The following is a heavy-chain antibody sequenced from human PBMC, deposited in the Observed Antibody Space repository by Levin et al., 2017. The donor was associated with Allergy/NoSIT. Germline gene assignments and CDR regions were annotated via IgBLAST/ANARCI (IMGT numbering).Heavy chain of an antibody. CDR2: ISSSGSTI. J-gene: IGHJ6*02. CDR1: GFTFSSYE. V-gene: IGHV3-48*03. D-gene: IGHD3-3*01. Sequence: GGSLRLSCAASGFTFSSYEMNWVRQAPGKGLEWVSYISSSGSTIYYADSVKGRFTISRDNAKNSLYLQMNSLRAEDTAVYYCASIRFLDRLRGDYGMDVWGQGTTVTVSS. CDR3: ASIRFLDRLRGDYGMDV.